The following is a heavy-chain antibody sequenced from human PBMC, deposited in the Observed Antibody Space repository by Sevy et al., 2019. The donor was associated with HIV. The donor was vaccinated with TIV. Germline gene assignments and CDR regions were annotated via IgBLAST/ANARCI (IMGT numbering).Heavy chain of an antibody. V-gene: IGHV3-11*01. J-gene: IGHJ4*02. CDR3: ASGGFSSSWPARFNY. CDR1: GFTFSDYY. D-gene: IGHD6-13*01. CDR2: ISSSGSII. Sequence: GGSLRLSCAASGFTFSDYYMSWIRQAPGKGLEWVSYISSSGSIIYYADSVKGRFTISRDNAKNSLYLQMNSLRAEDTALYYCASGGFSSSWPARFNYWGQGTLVTVSS.